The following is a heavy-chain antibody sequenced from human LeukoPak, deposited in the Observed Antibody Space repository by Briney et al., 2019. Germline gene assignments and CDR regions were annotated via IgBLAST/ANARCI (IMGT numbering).Heavy chain of an antibody. D-gene: IGHD3-10*01. J-gene: IGHJ6*03. Sequence: ASVKVSCKASGYTFTGYYMHWVRQAPGQGLEWMGWINPNSGGTNYAQKFQGRVTMTRDASISTAYMELSRLRSDDTAVYYCARSKHSGITHYYYYYYMDVWGKGTTVTVSS. CDR3: ARSKHSGITHYYYYYYMDV. CDR1: GYTFTGYY. CDR2: INPNSGGT. V-gene: IGHV1-2*02.